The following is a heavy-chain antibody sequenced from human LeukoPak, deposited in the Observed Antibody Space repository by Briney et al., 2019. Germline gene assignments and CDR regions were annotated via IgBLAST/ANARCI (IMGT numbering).Heavy chain of an antibody. CDR2: ISAYNGNT. V-gene: IGHV1-18*01. CDR1: GYTFTSYG. CDR3: ARSSEFLEDYYYMDV. Sequence: ASVKVSCKASGYTFTSYGISRVRQAPGQGLEWMGWISAYNGNTNYAQKLQGRVTMTTDTSTSTAYMELRSLRSDDTAVYYCARSSEFLEDYYYMDVWGKGTTVTVSS. J-gene: IGHJ6*03. D-gene: IGHD3-3*01.